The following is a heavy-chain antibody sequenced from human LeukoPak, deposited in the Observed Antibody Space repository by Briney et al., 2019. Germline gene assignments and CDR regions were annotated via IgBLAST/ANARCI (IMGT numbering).Heavy chain of an antibody. V-gene: IGHV3-21*01. CDR3: ARHSRNYYDSSGLNY. Sequence: GGSLRLSCAASGFTFSSYSMNWVRQAPGKGLEWVSSISSSSSYIYYADSVKGRFTISRDNAKNSLYLQMNSLRAGDTAVYYCARHSRNYYDSSGLNYWGQGTLVTVSS. CDR2: ISSSSSYI. CDR1: GFTFSSYS. D-gene: IGHD3-22*01. J-gene: IGHJ4*02.